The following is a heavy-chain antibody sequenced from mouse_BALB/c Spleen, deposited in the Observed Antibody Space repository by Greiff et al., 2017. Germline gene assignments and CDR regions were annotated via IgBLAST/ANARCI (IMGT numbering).Heavy chain of an antibody. D-gene: IGHD2-14*01. CDR1: GFTFSSFG. CDR2: ISSGSSTI. CDR3: ARSSYDDAMDY. Sequence: EVKVVESGGGLVQPGGSRKLSCAASGFTFSSFGMHWVRQAPEKGLEWVAYISSGSSTIYYADTVKGRFTISRDNPKNTLFLQMTSLRSEDTAMYYCARSSYDDAMDYWGQGTSVTVSS. J-gene: IGHJ4*01. V-gene: IGHV5-17*02.